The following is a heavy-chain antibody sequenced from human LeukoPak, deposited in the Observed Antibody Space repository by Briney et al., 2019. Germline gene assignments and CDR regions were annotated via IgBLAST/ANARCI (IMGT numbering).Heavy chain of an antibody. D-gene: IGHD2-2*01. V-gene: IGHV3-33*01. CDR1: GFTFSSYG. CDR2: IWYDGSNK. J-gene: IGHJ5*02. Sequence: GRSLRLSCAASGFTFSSYGMHWVRQAPGKGLEWVAVIWYDGSNKYYADSVKGRFTISRDNSKNTLYLQMNSLRAEDTAVYYCARGVDGQLLGGEWFDPWGQGTLVTVSS. CDR3: ARGVDGQLLGGEWFDP.